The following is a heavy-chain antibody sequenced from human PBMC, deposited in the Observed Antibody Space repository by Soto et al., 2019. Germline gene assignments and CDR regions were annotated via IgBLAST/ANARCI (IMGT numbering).Heavy chain of an antibody. V-gene: IGHV4-31*03. Sequence: QVQLQESGPGLVKPSQTLSLTCTVSGGSISSGDYYWSWIRQHPGKGLEWIGYIYYSGSTYYNPSLKSRVTISVDTPKNQFSLKLSSVTAADPAVYYCARWWSGSRQGFDPWGQGTLVTVSS. CDR3: ARWWSGSRQGFDP. CDR1: GGSISSGDYY. J-gene: IGHJ5*02. CDR2: IYYSGST. D-gene: IGHD3-3*01.